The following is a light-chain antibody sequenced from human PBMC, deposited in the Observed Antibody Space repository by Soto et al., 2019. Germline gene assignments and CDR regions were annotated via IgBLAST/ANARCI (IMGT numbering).Light chain of an antibody. CDR2: DVS. Sequence: QSALTQPASVSGSPGQSITISCTGTSSDVGGYNYVSWYQQHPGKAPKLMIYDVSNRPSWVSNRFSGSKSGNTASLTISGLQAEDEADYYCSSYTGGSLYVFGTGTKVTVL. J-gene: IGLJ1*01. CDR3: SSYTGGSLYV. V-gene: IGLV2-14*01. CDR1: SSDVGGYNY.